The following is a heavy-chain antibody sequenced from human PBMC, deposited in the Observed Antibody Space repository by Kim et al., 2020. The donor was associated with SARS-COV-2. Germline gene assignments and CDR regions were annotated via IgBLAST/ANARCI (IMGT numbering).Heavy chain of an antibody. Sequence: YEDSVKGRFSISRDNSKNTVHLKLNSLRPEDTALYYCAKDYGDYLTRYFDLWGRGTLVTVSS. D-gene: IGHD4-17*01. CDR3: AKDYGDYLTRYFDL. J-gene: IGHJ2*01. V-gene: IGHV3-23*01.